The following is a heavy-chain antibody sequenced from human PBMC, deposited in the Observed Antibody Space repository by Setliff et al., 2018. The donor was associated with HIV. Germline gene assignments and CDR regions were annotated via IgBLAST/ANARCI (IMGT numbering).Heavy chain of an antibody. D-gene: IGHD3-22*01. CDR2: INTGNGNT. J-gene: IGHJ4*02. V-gene: IGHV1-3*04. Sequence: ASVKVSCKASGYSFTNYAMHWVRQAPGQRLEWMGWINTGNGNTKDSQKFQGRVTFTGDTSASTAYMEVSSLRSEDTAVYYCASYDSSGPHWGQGTLVTVSS. CDR3: ASYDSSGPH. CDR1: GYSFTNYA.